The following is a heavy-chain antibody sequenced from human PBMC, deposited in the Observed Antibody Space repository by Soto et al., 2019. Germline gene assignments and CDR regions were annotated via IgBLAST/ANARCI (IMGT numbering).Heavy chain of an antibody. Sequence: QVQLVQSGAEVKKPGASVKVSCKASGYTFTSYVISWVRQAPGQWLEWMGWISAYNGNTNSAQKLQGRVTMTTDTSTSTAYMELRSLRSDDTDVYYCASYREQLVLYGMDVWGQGTPVTVSS. CDR3: ASYREQLVLYGMDV. V-gene: IGHV1-18*01. J-gene: IGHJ6*02. D-gene: IGHD6-13*01. CDR2: ISAYNGNT. CDR1: GYTFTSYV.